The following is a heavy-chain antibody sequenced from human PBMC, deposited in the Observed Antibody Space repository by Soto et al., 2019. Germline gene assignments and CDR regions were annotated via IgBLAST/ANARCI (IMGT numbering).Heavy chain of an antibody. CDR2: ISYDGSNK. J-gene: IGHJ6*02. D-gene: IGHD3-3*01. CDR1: GLTFSSYA. V-gene: IGHV3-30-3*01. Sequence: GGSLRLSCAASGLTFSSYAMHWVRQAPGKGLEWVAVISYDGSNKYYADSVKGRFTISRDNSKNTLYLQMNSLRAEDTAVYYCARVLLRFLEWLPMDVWGQGTTVTVSS. CDR3: ARVLLRFLEWLPMDV.